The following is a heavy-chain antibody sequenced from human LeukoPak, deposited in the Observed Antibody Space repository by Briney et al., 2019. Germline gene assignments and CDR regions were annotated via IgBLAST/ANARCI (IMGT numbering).Heavy chain of an antibody. CDR1: GVSFSGYY. Sequence: PSETLSLTCAVYGVSFSGYYWSWIRQPPGKGLEWIGEINHSGSTNYNPSLKSRVTISVDTSKNQFSLKLSSVTAADTAVYYCARGDIVVVPAAIAGGYYYYYGMDVWGQGTTVTVSS. CDR2: INHSGST. J-gene: IGHJ6*02. V-gene: IGHV4-34*01. CDR3: ARGDIVVVPAAIAGGYYYYYGMDV. D-gene: IGHD2-2*01.